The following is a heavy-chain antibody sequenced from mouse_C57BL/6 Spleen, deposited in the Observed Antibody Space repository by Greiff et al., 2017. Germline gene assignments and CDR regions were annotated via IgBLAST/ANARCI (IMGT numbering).Heavy chain of an antibody. CDR2: ISYDGSN. CDR1: GYSITSGYY. Sequence: EVKLQESGPGLVKPSQSLSLTCSVTGYSITSGYYWNWIRQFPGNKLEWMGYISYDGSNNYNPSLKNRISLTSETSKNQFFLKLNSVTTEDTATYYCARGRGTGPFAYWGQGTLVTVSA. V-gene: IGHV3-6*01. D-gene: IGHD4-1*01. J-gene: IGHJ3*01. CDR3: ARGRGTGPFAY.